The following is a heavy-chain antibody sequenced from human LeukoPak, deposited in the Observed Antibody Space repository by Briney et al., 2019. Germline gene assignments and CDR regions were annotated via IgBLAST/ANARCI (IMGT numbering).Heavy chain of an antibody. CDR1: GGSFSGYY. J-gene: IGHJ6*04. CDR3: ARGKAQRLYYCGMDV. V-gene: IGHV4-34*01. CDR2: INHSGST. Sequence: SETLSLTCAVYGGSFSGYYWSWIRQPPGKGLEWIGEINHSGSTNYNPSLKSRVTISVDTSKNQFSLKLSSVTAADTAVYYCARGKAQRLYYCGMDVWGKGTTVTVSS. D-gene: IGHD2-2*01.